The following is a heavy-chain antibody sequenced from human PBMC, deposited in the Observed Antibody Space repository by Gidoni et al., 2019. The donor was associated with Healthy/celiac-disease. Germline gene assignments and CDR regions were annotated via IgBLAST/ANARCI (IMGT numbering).Heavy chain of an antibody. D-gene: IGHD6-13*01. CDR2: LNHSGST. V-gene: IGHV4-34*01. Sequence: VQLQQWGAGLLKPSETLSLTCACYGGSFSGSYWCWIRQPPGKGLEWIGELNHSGSTNYNPSLKSRVTISVDTSKNQFSLKLSSVTAADTAVYYCAGDSKGSWHRGGYYYYGMDVWGQGTTVTVSS. CDR3: AGDSKGSWHRGGYYYYGMDV. J-gene: IGHJ6*02. CDR1: GGSFSGSY.